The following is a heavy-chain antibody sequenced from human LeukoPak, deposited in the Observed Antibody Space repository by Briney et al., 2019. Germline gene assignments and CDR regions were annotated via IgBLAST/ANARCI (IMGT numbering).Heavy chain of an antibody. CDR3: ARVGLDSSGYYANDAFDI. D-gene: IGHD3-22*01. J-gene: IGHJ3*02. CDR2: ISAYNGNT. Sequence: ASVKVSCKASGYTFTSYGISWVRQAPGQGLEWMGWISAYNGNTNYAQKLQGRVTMTTDTSTSTAYMELRSLRSDDTAVYYCARVGLDSSGYYANDAFDIWGQGTMDTVSS. CDR1: GYTFTSYG. V-gene: IGHV1-18*01.